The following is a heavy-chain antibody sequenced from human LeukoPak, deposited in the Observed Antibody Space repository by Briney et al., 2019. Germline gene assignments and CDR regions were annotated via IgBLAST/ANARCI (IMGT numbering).Heavy chain of an antibody. CDR1: GGSISSYY. D-gene: IGHD5-24*01. J-gene: IGHJ4*02. Sequence: SETLSLTCTVSGGSISSYYWSWIRQPPGKGLEWIGYIYYSGSTNYNPSLKSRVTISVDTSKNQFSLKLSSVTAADTAVYYCARARRWLQSGVDYWGQGTLVTVFS. V-gene: IGHV4-59*01. CDR2: IYYSGST. CDR3: ARARRWLQSGVDY.